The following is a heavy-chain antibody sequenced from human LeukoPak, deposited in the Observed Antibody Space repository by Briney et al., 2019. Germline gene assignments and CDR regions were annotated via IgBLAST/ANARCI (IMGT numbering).Heavy chain of an antibody. CDR3: AICYGANEGSFDY. CDR1: GGSVSSGISY. D-gene: IGHD4-17*01. J-gene: IGHJ4*02. CDR2: IYYSGST. Sequence: SETLSLTCSVSGGSVSSGISYWGWIRQPPGMGLEWIGSIYYSGSTYYNPSLKSRVTISVDTSKNQFSLKLSSVTAADTAVYFCAICYGANEGSFDYWGQGTLVTVSS. V-gene: IGHV4-39*01.